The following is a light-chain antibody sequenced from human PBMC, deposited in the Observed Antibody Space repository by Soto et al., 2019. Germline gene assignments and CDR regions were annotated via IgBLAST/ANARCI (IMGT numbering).Light chain of an antibody. J-gene: IGKJ1*01. CDR1: QSVSSSY. Sequence: ELVVTQSPGTLSLSPGERATLSCRASQSVSSSYLAWYQQKPVQAPRLLIYGASSRATGIPDRFSGSGSGTDFTLTISRLEPDDFAVYYCQQYGRSPRTFGQGTKVEIK. CDR3: QQYGRSPRT. CDR2: GAS. V-gene: IGKV3-20*01.